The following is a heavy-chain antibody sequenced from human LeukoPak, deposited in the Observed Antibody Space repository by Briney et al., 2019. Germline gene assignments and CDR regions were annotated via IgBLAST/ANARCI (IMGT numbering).Heavy chain of an antibody. CDR3: ARMYCAILTGYPYDAFDI. V-gene: IGHV4-59*01. CDR2: IYYSGST. J-gene: IGHJ3*02. D-gene: IGHD3-9*01. Sequence: SETLSLTCTVSGGSISSYYWSWIRQPPGKGLEWIGYIYYSGSTNYNPSLKSRVTISVDTSKNQFSLKLSSVTAADTAVYYCARMYCAILTGYPYDAFDIWGQGTMVTVSS. CDR1: GGSISSYY.